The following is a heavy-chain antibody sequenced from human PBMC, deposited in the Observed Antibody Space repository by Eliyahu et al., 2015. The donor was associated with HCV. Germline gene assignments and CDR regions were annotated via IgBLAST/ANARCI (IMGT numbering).Heavy chain of an antibody. V-gene: IGHV3-23*01. CDR2: IGXGGIT. Sequence: EVQLLXXGGGLVQPGGSLRLSXAASGFTFNNYALGWXRXAPGKGLGWVSAIGXGGITYYAASVKGRFTISRDNSKNTLYLQMNSLRVEDTAVYYCAKDWKNDFWGQGALVTVSS. D-gene: IGHD1-1*01. CDR3: AKDWKNDF. J-gene: IGHJ4*02. CDR1: GFTFNNYA.